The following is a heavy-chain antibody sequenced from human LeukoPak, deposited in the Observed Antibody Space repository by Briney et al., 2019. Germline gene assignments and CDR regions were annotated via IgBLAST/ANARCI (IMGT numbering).Heavy chain of an antibody. Sequence: PGGSLRLSCAGSGFTFSNYAMYWVRQAPGKGLENVAGIGSNGDSTYYANSVKGRFTISRDNSKNTLFLQMGSPRAEDMAVYYCARGNVVGATRPFDYWGQGTLVTVSS. CDR3: ARGNVVGATRPFDY. D-gene: IGHD1-26*01. J-gene: IGHJ4*02. V-gene: IGHV3-64*01. CDR1: GFTFSNYA. CDR2: IGSNGDST.